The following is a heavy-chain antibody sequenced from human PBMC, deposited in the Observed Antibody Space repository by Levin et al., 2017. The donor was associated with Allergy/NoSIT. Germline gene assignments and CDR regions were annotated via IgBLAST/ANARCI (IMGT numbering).Heavy chain of an antibody. Sequence: GESLKISCKASGYTFTSYDINWVRQATGQGLEWMGWMNPNSGNTGYAQKFQGRVTMTRNTSISTAYMELSSLRSEDTAVYYCARAMGCSGGSCDQSRLNYDYGMDVWGQGTTVTVSS. CDR2: MNPNSGNT. CDR3: ARAMGCSGGSCDQSRLNYDYGMDV. D-gene: IGHD2-15*01. CDR1: GYTFTSYD. J-gene: IGHJ6*02. V-gene: IGHV1-8*01.